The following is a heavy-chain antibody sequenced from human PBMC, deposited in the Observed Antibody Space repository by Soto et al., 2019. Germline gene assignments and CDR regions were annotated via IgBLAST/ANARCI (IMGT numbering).Heavy chain of an antibody. V-gene: IGHV5-51*01. CDR1: GYSFTSYW. CDR2: IYPGDSDI. D-gene: IGHD2-2*01. Sequence: EVQLVQSGAEVKKPGESLKISCKGSGYSFTSYWIGWVRQMPGKGLEWMGIIYPGDSDIRYSPSFQGQVTISADKSISTAYLQWSSLKASDTAMYYCARQVVPPATDYYYGMDVWGQGTTVTVSS. J-gene: IGHJ6*02. CDR3: ARQVVPPATDYYYGMDV.